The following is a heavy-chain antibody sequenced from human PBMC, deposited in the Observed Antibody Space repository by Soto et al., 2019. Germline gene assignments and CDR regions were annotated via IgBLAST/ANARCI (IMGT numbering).Heavy chain of an antibody. Sequence: SETLSLTCSVSNGSISGFYWTWIRQPPGKILEWIGYIHYSGRTDYNPSPTSRATMSVDTSKNQFSLNLKSITAADTAVYYCVRVGVGIGNHFDSWGRGTLVTVSS. CDR1: NGSISGFY. J-gene: IGHJ4*02. CDR3: VRVGVGIGNHFDS. CDR2: IHYSGRT. V-gene: IGHV4-59*12. D-gene: IGHD1-26*01.